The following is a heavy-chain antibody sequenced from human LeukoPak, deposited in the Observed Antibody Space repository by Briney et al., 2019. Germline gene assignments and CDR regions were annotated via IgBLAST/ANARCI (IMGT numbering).Heavy chain of an antibody. CDR2: ISYDGSNK. CDR1: GFTFSSYG. D-gene: IGHD6-13*01. V-gene: IGHV3-30*18. Sequence: GGSLRLSCAASGFTFSSYGMHWVRQAPGKGLEWVAVISYDGSNKYYADSVKGRFTISRDNSKNTLYLQMNSLRAEDTAVYYCEKLAAAGLDAFDIWGQGTMVTVSS. CDR3: EKLAAAGLDAFDI. J-gene: IGHJ3*02.